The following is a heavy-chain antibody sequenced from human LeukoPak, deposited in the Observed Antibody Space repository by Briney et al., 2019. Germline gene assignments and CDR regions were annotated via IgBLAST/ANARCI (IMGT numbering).Heavy chain of an antibody. D-gene: IGHD5-18*01. CDR2: ISAYNGNT. J-gene: IGHJ3*02. CDR1: GYTFTSYG. V-gene: IGHV1-18*01. CDR3: ARVSRYSYGFGYAFDI. Sequence: ASVKVSCKAYGYTFTSYGISWVRQAPGQGLEWMGWISAYNGNTNYAQKLQGRVTMTTDTSTSTAYMELRSLRSDDTAVYYCARVSRYSYGFGYAFDIWGQGTMVTVSS.